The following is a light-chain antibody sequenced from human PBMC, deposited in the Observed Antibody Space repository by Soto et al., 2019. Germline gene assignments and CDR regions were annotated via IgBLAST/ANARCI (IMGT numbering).Light chain of an antibody. CDR3: QQYGSSPWT. V-gene: IGKV3-20*01. J-gene: IGKJ1*01. CDR1: QSVSSSY. CDR2: GAS. Sequence: EIVLTQSPGTLSLSPGERATLSCRASQSVSSSYLAWYQQKPAQAPRLLIYGASSRATGIPDRFSGSGSGTDFTLTISRLEPEDFAVYYCQQYGSSPWTVGQGTKVEIK.